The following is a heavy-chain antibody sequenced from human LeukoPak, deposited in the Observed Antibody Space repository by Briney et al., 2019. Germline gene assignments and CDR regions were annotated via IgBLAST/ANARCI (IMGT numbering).Heavy chain of an antibody. CDR1: GFTFSSYW. Sequence: PGGSLRLSCAASGFTFSSYWMSWVRQDPGKGLEWVANIKQDGSEKYYVDSVKGRFTISRDNAKNSLYLQMNSPRAEDTAVYYCARERSGYCTNGVCYNWFDPWGQGTLVTVSS. V-gene: IGHV3-7*01. CDR3: ARERSGYCTNGVCYNWFDP. CDR2: IKQDGSEK. J-gene: IGHJ5*02. D-gene: IGHD2-8*01.